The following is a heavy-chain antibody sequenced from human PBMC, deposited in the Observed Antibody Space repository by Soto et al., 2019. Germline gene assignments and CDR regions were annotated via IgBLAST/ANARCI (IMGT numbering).Heavy chain of an antibody. CDR1: GYSFATYG. CDR2: ISAHNGDT. D-gene: IGHD3-22*01. V-gene: IGHV1-18*04. J-gene: IGHJ4*02. CDR3: ATEPIYYNDGSGYYPLGH. Sequence: QVQLVQSGAEVKKTGASVKISCKASGYSFATYGFSWVRQAPGQGLECVGWISAHNGDTHYSQKLQGRVTLTTDTSTNTGYMELRSLTSDDTAVYFCATEPIYYNDGSGYYPLGHWGQGTLVTVSS.